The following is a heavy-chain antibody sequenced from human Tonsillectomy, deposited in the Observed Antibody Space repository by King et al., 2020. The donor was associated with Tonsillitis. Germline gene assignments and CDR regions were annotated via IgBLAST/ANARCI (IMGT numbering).Heavy chain of an antibody. CDR3: ARRISIFGVVDP. V-gene: IGHV4-39*01. J-gene: IGHJ5*02. Sequence: LQLQESGPGLVKTSETLSLTCTVSGGSISSSSYYWGWIRQPPGKGLEWIGSIYYSWSTYFNPSLKSRVNLSVDTSKNQFSLSLSSVTAADTAVYYCARRISIFGVVDPWGQGTLVTVSS. CDR2: IYYSWST. CDR1: GGSISSSSYY. D-gene: IGHD3-3*01.